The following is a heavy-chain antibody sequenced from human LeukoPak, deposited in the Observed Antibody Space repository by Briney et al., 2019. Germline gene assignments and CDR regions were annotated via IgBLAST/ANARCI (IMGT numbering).Heavy chain of an antibody. Sequence: KPGGSLRLSCAASGFTFSSYSMNWVRQAPGKGLEWVSSISSSSNYIYYADSVKGRFTISRDNAKNSLYLQMNSLRTEDTAVYYCASAIVGASTGGLKDYWGQGTLVTVSS. V-gene: IGHV3-21*01. CDR1: GFTFSSYS. D-gene: IGHD1-26*01. CDR2: ISSSSNYI. J-gene: IGHJ4*02. CDR3: ASAIVGASTGGLKDY.